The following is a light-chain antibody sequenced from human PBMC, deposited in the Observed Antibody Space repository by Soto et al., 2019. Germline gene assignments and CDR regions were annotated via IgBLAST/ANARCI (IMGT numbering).Light chain of an antibody. J-gene: IGLJ1*01. CDR3: QSYDSSLNRV. CDR2: GDN. Sequence: QSVLSQPPSVSGAPGQRITISCTGGSSNIGANYDVHWYRQVPGTAPKLLMSGDNNRPSGVADRFSGSKSGTSASLAITRLQAEDEADYYCQSYDSSLNRVFGTVTEVTVL. CDR1: SSNIGANYD. V-gene: IGLV1-40*01.